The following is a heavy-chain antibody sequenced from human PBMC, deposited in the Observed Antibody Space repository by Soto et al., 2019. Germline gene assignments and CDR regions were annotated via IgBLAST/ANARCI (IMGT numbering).Heavy chain of an antibody. CDR3: ARGRDGYNLGAFDI. J-gene: IGHJ3*02. Sequence: QVQLVQSGAEVKKPGSSVKVSCKASGGTFSSYTISWVRQAPGQGLEWMGRIIPILGIANYAQKFQGRVTITADKSTSTAYMELSSLRSVDTAVYYCARGRDGYNLGAFDIWGQGTMVTVSS. CDR2: IIPILGIA. D-gene: IGHD5-12*01. CDR1: GGTFSSYT. V-gene: IGHV1-69*02.